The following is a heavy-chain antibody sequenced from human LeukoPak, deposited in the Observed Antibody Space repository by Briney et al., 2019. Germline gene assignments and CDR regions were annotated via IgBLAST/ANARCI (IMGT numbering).Heavy chain of an antibody. CDR1: DFTSVNNN. CDR3: ARDPYSGAYGNDYYYYMDV. V-gene: IGHV3-21*01. D-gene: IGHD1-26*01. J-gene: IGHJ6*03. Sequence: PGGPPRLPSPASDFTSVNNNINWARQPQGKEKEWVSSITISGTYIFYADSVKGRFTISRDNAKNSLYLQMDNLGPEDTAVYYCARDPYSGAYGNDYYYYMDVWGKGTTVTISS. CDR2: ITISGTYI.